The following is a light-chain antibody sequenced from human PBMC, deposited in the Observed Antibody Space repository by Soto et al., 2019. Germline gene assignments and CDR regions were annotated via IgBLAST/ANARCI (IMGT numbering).Light chain of an antibody. CDR1: QSIVTY. Sequence: DIQMTQSPSSLSASVGDRVTITCRASQSIVTYLNWYLQKPGKAPKLLIYAASNLQSGVPSRFSGSGSGTDFTLTISSLQPEDFATYYCQQANSFPLTFGQGTRLE. J-gene: IGKJ5*01. V-gene: IGKV1-39*01. CDR3: QQANSFPLT. CDR2: AAS.